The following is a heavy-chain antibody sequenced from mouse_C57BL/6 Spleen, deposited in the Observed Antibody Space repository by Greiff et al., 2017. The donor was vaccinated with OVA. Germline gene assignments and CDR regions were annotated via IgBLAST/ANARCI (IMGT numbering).Heavy chain of an antibody. V-gene: IGHV1-53*01. CDR1: GYTFTSYW. Sequence: QVQLQQPGTELVKPGASVKLSCKASGYTFTSYWMHWVKQRPGQGLEWIGNINPSTGGTNYNEKFTSKATLTVDKSSSTAYMQLSSLTSGDSAVYYCEKEGFGYDGPTAWFAYWGQGTLVTVSA. D-gene: IGHD2-2*01. J-gene: IGHJ3*01. CDR2: INPSTGGT. CDR3: EKEGFGYDGPTAWFAY.